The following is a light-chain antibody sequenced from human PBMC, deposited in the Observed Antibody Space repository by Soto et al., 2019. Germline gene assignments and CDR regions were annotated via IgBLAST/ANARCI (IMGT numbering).Light chain of an antibody. CDR3: QQYGSSPRT. V-gene: IGKV3-20*01. J-gene: IGKJ1*01. CDR2: GAS. Sequence: EIVLTQSPGTLSLSPGERATLSCRASQSVSSTYLAWYQQKPGQAPRLLLLGASNRASGIPDRFTGSGSGTDFTLTISRLEPEDFAVYYCQQYGSSPRTFGQGTKVQIK. CDR1: QSVSSTY.